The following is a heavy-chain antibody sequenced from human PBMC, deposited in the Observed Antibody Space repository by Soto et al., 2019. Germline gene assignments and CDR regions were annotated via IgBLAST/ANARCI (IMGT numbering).Heavy chain of an antibody. J-gene: IGHJ4*02. CDR1: GYTFTSYA. V-gene: IGHV1-3*04. D-gene: IGHD5-12*01. CDR2: INTGNGNT. Sequence: QVQLVQSGAEVMQPGASVKVSCKASGYTFTSYAMHWVRQAPGQRLEWMGWINTGNGNTKYSQKFQGRVTITTDTSASTAYMELSSLRSEDTAVYYCARHLVGTITLAYWGQGTLVTVSS. CDR3: ARHLVGTITLAY.